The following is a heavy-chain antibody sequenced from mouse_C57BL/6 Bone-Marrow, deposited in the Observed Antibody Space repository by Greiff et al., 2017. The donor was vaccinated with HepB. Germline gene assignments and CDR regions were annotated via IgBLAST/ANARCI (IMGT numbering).Heavy chain of an antibody. CDR1: GYTFTEYT. Sequence: VKLQESGAELVKPGASVKLSCKASGYTFTEYTIHWVKQRSGQGLEWIGWFYPGSGSIKYNEKFKDKATLTADKSSSTVYMELSRLTSEDSAVYFCARHGSPYGNYRYYAMDYWGQGTSVTVSS. V-gene: IGHV1-62-2*01. CDR3: ARHGSPYGNYRYYAMDY. J-gene: IGHJ4*01. D-gene: IGHD2-1*01. CDR2: FYPGSGSI.